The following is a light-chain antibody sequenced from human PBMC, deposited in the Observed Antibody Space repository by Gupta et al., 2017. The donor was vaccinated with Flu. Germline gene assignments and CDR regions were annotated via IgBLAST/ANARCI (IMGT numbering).Light chain of an antibody. Sequence: VTPGEPASISCRASQSLLHSNGYNYLDWYLQKPGQSPQLLIYLGSNRASGVPDRFSGSGSGTDFTLKISRVEAGDVGVYYCMQALQTPRTFGQGTKVEIK. CDR2: LGS. J-gene: IGKJ1*01. CDR1: QSLLHSNGYNY. V-gene: IGKV2-28*01. CDR3: MQALQTPRT.